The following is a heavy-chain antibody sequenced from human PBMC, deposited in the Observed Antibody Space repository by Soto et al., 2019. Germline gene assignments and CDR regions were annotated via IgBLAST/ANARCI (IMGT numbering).Heavy chain of an antibody. CDR2: IYPGDSDT. CDR1: GYSFTSYW. D-gene: IGHD3-3*02. V-gene: IGHV5-51*01. J-gene: IGHJ6*02. Sequence: GESLKISCKGSGYSFTSYWIGWVRQMPGKGLEWMGIIYPGDSDTRYSPSFQGQVTISADKSISTAYLQWSSLKASDTAMYYCAILPSTRYYYYGMDVWGQGTTVTVSS. CDR3: AILPSTRYYYYGMDV.